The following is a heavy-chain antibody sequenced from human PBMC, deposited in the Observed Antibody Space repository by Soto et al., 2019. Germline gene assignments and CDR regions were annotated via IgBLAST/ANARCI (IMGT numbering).Heavy chain of an antibody. J-gene: IGHJ4*02. CDR2: VSIGGST. CDR1: GFTFSSYA. V-gene: IGHV3-23*01. Sequence: DVQLLESGGGLVQPAGSLRLSCAASGFTFSSYAMGWVRQGPGKGLEWVAVVSIGGSTHYADSVRGRFTISRDNSKNTLSLQMNSLTAEDMAVYFCAKRRGAGGHFDYWGQGALVTVSS. CDR3: AKRRGAGGHFDY. D-gene: IGHD2-15*01.